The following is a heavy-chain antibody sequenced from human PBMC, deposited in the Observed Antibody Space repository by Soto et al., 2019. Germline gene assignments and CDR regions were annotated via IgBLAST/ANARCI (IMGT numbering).Heavy chain of an antibody. V-gene: IGHV4-59*11. CDR2: ISYSGST. J-gene: IGHJ6*02. CDR3: VRGDDYDHDLMDF. CDR1: GDSISSHY. D-gene: IGHD4-17*01. Sequence: SETLSLTCSVSGDSISSHYWSWIRQPPGKGLEWIGYISYSGSTNYNPSLKSRVTISVDTSKNQFSLKLSSVTAADTAVYYCVRGDDYDHDLMDFWGQGTTVTVSS.